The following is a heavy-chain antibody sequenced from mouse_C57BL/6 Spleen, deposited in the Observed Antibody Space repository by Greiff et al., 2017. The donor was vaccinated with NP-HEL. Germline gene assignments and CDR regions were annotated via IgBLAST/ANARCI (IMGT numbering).Heavy chain of an antibody. Sequence: VQLQQPGAELVKPGASVKMSCKASGYTFTSYWITWVKQRPGQGLEWIGDIYPGSGSTNYYEKFKSKATLTVDTSSSTAYMQLSSLTSEDSAVYYCARRDYGSSYYFDYWGQGTTLTVSS. CDR3: ARRDYGSSYYFDY. CDR2: IYPGSGST. V-gene: IGHV1-55*01. D-gene: IGHD1-1*01. CDR1: GYTFTSYW. J-gene: IGHJ2*01.